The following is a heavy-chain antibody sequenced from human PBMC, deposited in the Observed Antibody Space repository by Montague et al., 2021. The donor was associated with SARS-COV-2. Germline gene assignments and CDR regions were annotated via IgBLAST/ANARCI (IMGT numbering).Heavy chain of an antibody. CDR3: ARETMTSDAFDL. V-gene: IGHV4-59*02. CDR1: GASVGSSD. Sequence: SETLSLTCTVYGASVGSSDWGWIRQSPGKGLEWIGYFYSVGSTDYNPSLKSRVSISRDTSKNQFSLKVRSVTAADTAVYYCARETMTSDAFDLWGQGTMVTVSS. D-gene: IGHD1-14*01. J-gene: IGHJ3*01. CDR2: FYSVGST.